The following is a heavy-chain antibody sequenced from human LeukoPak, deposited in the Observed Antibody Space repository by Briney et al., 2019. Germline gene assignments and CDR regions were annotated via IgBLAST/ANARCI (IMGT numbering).Heavy chain of an antibody. J-gene: IGHJ6*03. CDR3: ARGLWGYYYMDV. D-gene: IGHD2-21*01. Sequence: KTSETLSLTCTVSGGSISSYYWSWIRQPPGKGLEWIGYIYYSGSTNYNPSLKSRVTISVDTSKNQFSLKLSSVTAADTAAYYCARGLWGYYYMDVWGKGTTVTISS. CDR1: GGSISSYY. CDR2: IYYSGST. V-gene: IGHV4-59*01.